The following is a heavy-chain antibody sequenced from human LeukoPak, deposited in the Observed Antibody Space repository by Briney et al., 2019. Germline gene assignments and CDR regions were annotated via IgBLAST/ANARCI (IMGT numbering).Heavy chain of an antibody. CDR1: LGSHW. Sequence: GGSLRLSCVGALGSHWMGWVRQAPGKGLEWVANIKEDGSQKYYMDSVKGRFAISRDNAKSSLFLQMNNLRVEDTAVYYCTRDQTWGQGTLVTVSS. CDR3: TRDQT. J-gene: IGHJ4*02. V-gene: IGHV3-7*01. CDR2: IKEDGSQK.